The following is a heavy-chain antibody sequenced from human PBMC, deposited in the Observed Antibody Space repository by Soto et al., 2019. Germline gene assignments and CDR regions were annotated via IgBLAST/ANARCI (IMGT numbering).Heavy chain of an antibody. CDR2: INHSGST. V-gene: IGHV4-34*01. D-gene: IGHD2-2*01. CDR1: GGSFSGYY. J-gene: IGHJ6*03. Sequence: PSETLSLTCAVYGGSFSGYYWSWIRQPPGKGLEWIGEINHSGSTNYNPSLKSRVTISVDTSKNQFSLKLSSVTAADTAVYYCARNSNCSSTSCYYRYMDVWGKGTTVPSP. CDR3: ARNSNCSSTSCYYRYMDV.